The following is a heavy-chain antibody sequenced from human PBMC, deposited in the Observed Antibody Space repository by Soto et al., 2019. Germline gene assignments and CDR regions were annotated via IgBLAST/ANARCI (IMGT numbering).Heavy chain of an antibody. CDR1: GFSFRSYW. J-gene: IGHJ4*02. CDR3: AREYYGVLTGYYNDY. D-gene: IGHD3-9*01. Sequence: VQLVESGGGLVQSGGSLGLSCVASGFSFRSYWMHWVRQAPGKGLVWVARISSDGTTTTYADSANGRFTVSRDNAANSGYLQMSSLRAEDTAAYDCAREYYGVLTGYYNDYWGQATLVTVSP. V-gene: IGHV3-74*01. CDR2: ISSDGTTT.